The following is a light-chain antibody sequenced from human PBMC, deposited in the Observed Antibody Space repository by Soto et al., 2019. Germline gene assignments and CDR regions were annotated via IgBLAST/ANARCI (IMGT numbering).Light chain of an antibody. CDR2: DAS. CDR1: QSVSSY. J-gene: IGKJ2*01. Sequence: EIVMTQSPGTLSVSPGERATLSCRASQSVSSYLAWYQQKPGLPPRLLIYDASTRATGIPDRFSGSGSGTDFTLTISSLQSADFAVYYCQQYSNWPPLYTFGRGTKLEIK. V-gene: IGKV3-15*01. CDR3: QQYSNWPPLYT.